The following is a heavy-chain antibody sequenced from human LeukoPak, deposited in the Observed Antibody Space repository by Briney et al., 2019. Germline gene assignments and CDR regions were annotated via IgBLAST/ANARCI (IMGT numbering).Heavy chain of an antibody. CDR2: ISAYNVNT. J-gene: IGHJ4*02. CDR1: VYTFTSYG. Sequence: ASVKVSCKASVYTFTSYGISWLRQAPGQGLEWMGWISAYNVNTNDAQKLQGRVTMTTDTSTTTAYMELRSLRSDDTAVYYCARVPVSGPGARFDYWGQGTLVTVSS. D-gene: IGHD4-11*01. V-gene: IGHV1-18*01. CDR3: ARVPVSGPGARFDY.